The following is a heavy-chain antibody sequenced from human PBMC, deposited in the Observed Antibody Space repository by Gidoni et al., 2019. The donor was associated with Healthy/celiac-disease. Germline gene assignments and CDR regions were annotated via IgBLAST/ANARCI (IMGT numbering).Heavy chain of an antibody. CDR3: ARPIAARRLYYYMDV. CDR1: GFTFSSYA. D-gene: IGHD6-6*01. Sequence: QVQLVESGGGVVQPGRSLRLSCAASGFTFSSYARHWVRQAPGKGLEWVAVISYDGSNKYYADSVKGRFTISRDNSKNTLYLQMNSLRAEDTAVYYCARPIAARRLYYYMDVWGKGTTVTVSS. J-gene: IGHJ6*03. V-gene: IGHV3-30-3*01. CDR2: ISYDGSNK.